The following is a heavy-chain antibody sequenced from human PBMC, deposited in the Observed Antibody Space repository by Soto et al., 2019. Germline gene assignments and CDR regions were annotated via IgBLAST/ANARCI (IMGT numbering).Heavy chain of an antibody. CDR1: GDSVSSDSAA. Sequence: PSQTLSLTCAISGDSVSSDSAAWNWIRQSPSRGLEWLGRTYYRSKWYNDYAVSVNGRITINPDTSKNHFSLQLNSVTPEDTAVYYCVRSRVFIAVAGYGHYYYYYMDVWGKGTTVTVSS. J-gene: IGHJ6*03. V-gene: IGHV6-1*01. CDR2: TYYRSKWYN. CDR3: VRSRVFIAVAGYGHYYYYYMDV. D-gene: IGHD6-19*01.